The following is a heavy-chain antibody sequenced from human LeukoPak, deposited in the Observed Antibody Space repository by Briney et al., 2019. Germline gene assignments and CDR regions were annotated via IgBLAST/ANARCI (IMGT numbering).Heavy chain of an antibody. CDR2: IQPGGSTR. D-gene: IGHD5-18*01. V-gene: IGHV3-74*01. J-gene: IGHJ4*02. Sequence: GGSLRLSCAASGFSFSSHWLHWVRQAPGQGLEWVSRIQPGGSTRNYADSVKGRFIFSRDDAKNTLFLEMNSLRAEDTAVYFCTRDFSYGYFDYWGQGALVIVSS. CDR3: TRDFSYGYFDY. CDR1: GFSFSSHW.